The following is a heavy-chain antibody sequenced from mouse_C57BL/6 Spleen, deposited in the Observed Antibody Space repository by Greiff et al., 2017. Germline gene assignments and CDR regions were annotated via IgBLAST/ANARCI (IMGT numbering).Heavy chain of an antibody. Sequence: EVKLMESGGGLVQPGGSLKLSCAASGYTFSDYYMYWVNQTPEKRLEWVADISPGGGSTYYPDTVKGQFTISIDNAKNTLYLQLSRLKSEDTAMYYCARELTAALFAYWGQGTLVTVSA. J-gene: IGHJ3*01. CDR1: GYTFSDYY. CDR3: ARELTAALFAY. V-gene: IGHV5-12*01. D-gene: IGHD4-1*01. CDR2: ISPGGGST.